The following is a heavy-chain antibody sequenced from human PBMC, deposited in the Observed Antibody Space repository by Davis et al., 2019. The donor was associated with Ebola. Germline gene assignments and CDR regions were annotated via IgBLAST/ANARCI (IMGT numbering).Heavy chain of an antibody. CDR2: INGGNGNR. D-gene: IGHD3-10*01. V-gene: IGHV1-3*01. CDR3: AREGGLVRGVVITWKYGMDV. J-gene: IGHJ6*02. CDR1: GYTFTNYA. Sequence: ASVKVSCKASGYTFTNYAIHWVRQAPGQRPEWMGWINGGNGNRKYLQRIQDRVTITRDTSASTVYMELSSLRSEDTAVYYCAREGGLVRGVVITWKYGMDVWGQGTRVTVSS.